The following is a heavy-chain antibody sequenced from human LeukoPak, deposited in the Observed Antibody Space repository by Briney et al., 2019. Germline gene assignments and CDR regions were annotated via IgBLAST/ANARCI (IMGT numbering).Heavy chain of an antibody. D-gene: IGHD3-22*01. CDR2: IIPIFGTA. Sequence: VASVKVSCKASGGTFSSYAISWVRQAPGQGLEWMGGIIPIFGTANYAQKFQGRVTITADVSTSTAYMELSSLRSEDTAVYYCARVGRYYDRPYYFDYWGQGTLVTVSS. V-gene: IGHV1-69*13. CDR3: ARVGRYYDRPYYFDY. J-gene: IGHJ4*02. CDR1: GGTFSSYA.